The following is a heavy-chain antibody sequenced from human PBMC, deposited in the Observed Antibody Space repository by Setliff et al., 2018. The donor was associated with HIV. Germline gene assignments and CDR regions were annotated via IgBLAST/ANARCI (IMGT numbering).Heavy chain of an antibody. D-gene: IGHD6-13*01. CDR3: ARHRDPPGSSWIFYYFYMDL. V-gene: IGHV4-38-2*02. CDR1: GYSISSGYY. Sequence: KASETLSLTCTVSGYSISSGYYWSWVRQPPGKGLEWIGEIYHSGSTNYNSSLKSRVTISVDMSKNQVSLRLSSATAADTGVYYCARHRDPPGSSWIFYYFYMDLWGGGTTVTVSS. J-gene: IGHJ6*03. CDR2: IYHSGST.